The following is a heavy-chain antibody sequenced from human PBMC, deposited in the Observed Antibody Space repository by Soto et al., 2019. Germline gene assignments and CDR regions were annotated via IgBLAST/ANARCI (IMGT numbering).Heavy chain of an antibody. D-gene: IGHD6-19*01. CDR2: ISYDGSNK. J-gene: IGHJ6*02. CDR1: GFTFSSYA. V-gene: IGHV3-30-3*01. Sequence: GGSLRLSCAASGFTFSSYAMHWVRQAPGKGLEWVAVISYDGSNKYYADSVKGRFTISTDNSKNTLYLQLNSLRAEDTAVYYCARDMYVAVGSQRGDYYYGMDVWGQGTTVTVSS. CDR3: ARDMYVAVGSQRGDYYYGMDV.